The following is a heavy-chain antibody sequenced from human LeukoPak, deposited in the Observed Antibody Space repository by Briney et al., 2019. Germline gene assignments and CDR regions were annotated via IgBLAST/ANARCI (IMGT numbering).Heavy chain of an antibody. J-gene: IGHJ4*02. CDR2: ISGSGGTT. Sequence: GGSLRLSCVASGFPFSSYAMGWVRQAPGKGLEWVSGISGSGGTTYYTDSVKGRFTTSRDNSKNTLYLQVNSLRAEDTAVYYCAKDLHGEVPDYFDCWGQGSLDTVSS. V-gene: IGHV3-23*01. CDR3: AKDLHGEVPDYFDC. D-gene: IGHD3-3*01. CDR1: GFPFSSYA.